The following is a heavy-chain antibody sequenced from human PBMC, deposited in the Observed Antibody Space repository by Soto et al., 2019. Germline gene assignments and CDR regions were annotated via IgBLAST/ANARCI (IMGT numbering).Heavy chain of an antibody. Sequence: GGSLRLSCAASGFTFSSNWMHWVRRVPGRGLVWVSRINGDGSETNYEDSVEGRFTISRDNPKNTLYLQMNSLRAEDTAVYYCARDGEGFWGQGTLVTVSS. CDR3: ARDGEGF. J-gene: IGHJ4*02. V-gene: IGHV3-74*01. D-gene: IGHD2-21*01. CDR2: INGDGSET. CDR1: GFTFSSNW.